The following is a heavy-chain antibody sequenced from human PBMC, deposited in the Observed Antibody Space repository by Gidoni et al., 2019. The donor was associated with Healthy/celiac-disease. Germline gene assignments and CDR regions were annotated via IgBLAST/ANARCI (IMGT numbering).Heavy chain of an antibody. V-gene: IGHV3-23*01. CDR1: GFTFSSYA. Sequence: EVQLLESGGGLVQPGGSLRRSCAASGFTFSSYARRWVRQAPGKGLEWVSAIRGSGGSTYYADSVKGRFTISRDNSKNTLYMQMNSLRAEDTAVYYCAKENTIFGVVIPRNWFDPWGQGTLVTVSS. CDR2: IRGSGGST. D-gene: IGHD3-3*01. J-gene: IGHJ5*02. CDR3: AKENTIFGVVIPRNWFDP.